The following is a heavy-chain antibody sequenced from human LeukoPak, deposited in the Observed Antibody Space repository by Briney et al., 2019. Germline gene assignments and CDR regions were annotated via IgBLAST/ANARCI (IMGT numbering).Heavy chain of an antibody. J-gene: IGHJ4*02. D-gene: IGHD5-12*01. Sequence: GGSLRLSCAASGFTFSSYSMNWVRQAPGKGLEWVSYISSSSSTIYYADSVKGRFTISRDNAKNSLYLQMNSLRAEDTAVYYCARSETRKHSGYDHYWGQGTLVTVSS. V-gene: IGHV3-48*01. CDR2: ISSSSSTI. CDR3: ARSETRKHSGYDHY. CDR1: GFTFSSYS.